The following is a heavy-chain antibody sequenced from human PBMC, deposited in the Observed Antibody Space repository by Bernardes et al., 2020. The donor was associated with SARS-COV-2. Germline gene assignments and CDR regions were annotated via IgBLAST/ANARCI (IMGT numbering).Heavy chain of an antibody. CDR1: GYTFTGYY. J-gene: IGHJ5*02. D-gene: IGHD2-21*02. CDR2: INPNSGGT. CDR3: ATSYVGTGNWFDP. V-gene: IGHV1-2*02. Sequence: ASVKVSCKASGYTFTGYYIHWVRQAPGQGLESMGWINPNSGGTNYAQKFQGRVTMTRDTSISTAYMELSSLRSDDTAVYYCATSYVGTGNWFDPWGQGTLVTVSS.